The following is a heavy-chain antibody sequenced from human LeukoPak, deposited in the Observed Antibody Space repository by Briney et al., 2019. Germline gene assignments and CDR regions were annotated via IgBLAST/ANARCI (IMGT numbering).Heavy chain of an antibody. CDR2: ISSSSSYI. Sequence: GSLRLPCAASGFTFSSYSMNWVRQAPGKGLEWVSSISSSSSYIYYADSVKGRFTISRDNAKNSLYLQMNSLRAEDTAVYYCARVKSDIAAAGPEFDYWGQGTLVTVSS. CDR3: ARVKSDIAAAGPEFDY. V-gene: IGHV3-21*01. D-gene: IGHD6-13*01. CDR1: GFTFSSYS. J-gene: IGHJ4*02.